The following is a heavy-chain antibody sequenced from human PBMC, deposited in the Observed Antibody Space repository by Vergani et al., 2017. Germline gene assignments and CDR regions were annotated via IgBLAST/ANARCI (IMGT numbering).Heavy chain of an antibody. V-gene: IGHV3-21*02. J-gene: IGHJ4*02. CDR2: ISGSSSYV. CDR3: ARGLWDCTHIRCSPPSY. CDR1: GFDFSEAW. D-gene: IGHD2-8*01. Sequence: EVRLVEPGGGLVKPGGSLRLSCQVSGFDFSEAWMNWVRQAPGKGLEWVASISGSSSYVCYRDSVEGRFTITRDNAKKSVYLEMHSLRAEDTAMYFCARGLWDCTHIRCSPPSYWGQGTQVTVSS.